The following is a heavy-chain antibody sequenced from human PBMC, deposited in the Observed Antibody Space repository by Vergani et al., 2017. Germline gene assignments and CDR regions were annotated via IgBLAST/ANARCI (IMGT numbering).Heavy chain of an antibody. Sequence: EVQLVESGGGLVQPGGSLRLSCAASGFTFSSYWMSWVRQAPGKGLEWVANIKQDGSEKYYVDSVKGRFTISRDNAKNSLYLQMNSLRAEDTGVYYCARDRAASMIVVVTAEFDYWGQGTLVTVSS. CDR2: IKQDGSEK. D-gene: IGHD3-22*01. V-gene: IGHV3-7*01. CDR3: ARDRAASMIVVVTAEFDY. CDR1: GFTFSSYW. J-gene: IGHJ4*02.